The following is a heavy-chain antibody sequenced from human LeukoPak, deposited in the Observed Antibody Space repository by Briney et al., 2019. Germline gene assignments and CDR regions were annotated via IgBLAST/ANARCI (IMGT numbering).Heavy chain of an antibody. CDR2: INPNSGGT. D-gene: IGHD5-12*01. J-gene: IGHJ4*02. V-gene: IGHV1-2*02. CDR3: ARVERGYSGYDYQY. CDR1: GYTFTSYY. Sequence: ASVKVSCKASGYTFTSYYMHWVRQAPGQGLEWMGWINPNSGGTSSTQNFQGRVTMTRDTSISTAYMELSRLRSDDTAVYYCARVERGYSGYDYQYWGQGTLVTVSS.